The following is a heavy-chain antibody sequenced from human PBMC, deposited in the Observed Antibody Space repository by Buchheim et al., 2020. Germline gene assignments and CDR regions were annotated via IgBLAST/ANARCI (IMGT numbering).Heavy chain of an antibody. D-gene: IGHD3-3*01. CDR3: AGDTREPYYESRSMDA. Sequence: QVQLVQSGAEVKKPGSSVKVSCKASGYTFSSYAISWVRQAPGQGLEWMGWIIPIFGTANYAQKFQGRVTITTDESTSTAYRGLSSLGSKNTAVNYGAGDTREPYYESRSMDAWGQGTT. CDR2: IIPIFGTA. CDR1: GYTFSSYA. V-gene: IGHV1-69*01. J-gene: IGHJ6*02.